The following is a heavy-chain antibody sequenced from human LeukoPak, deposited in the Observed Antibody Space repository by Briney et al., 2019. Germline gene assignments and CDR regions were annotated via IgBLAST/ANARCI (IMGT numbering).Heavy chain of an antibody. D-gene: IGHD6-13*01. CDR2: INPNSGGT. CDR1: RYTFTGYY. V-gene: IGHV1-2*02. CDR3: ARVPGYSSSWYVGAFDI. Sequence: ASVTVSCKASRYTFTGYYMHWVRQAPGQGLEWMGWINPNSGGTNYAQKFQGRVTMTRDTSISTAYMELSRLRSDDTAVYYCARVPGYSSSWYVGAFDIWGQGTMVTVSS. J-gene: IGHJ3*02.